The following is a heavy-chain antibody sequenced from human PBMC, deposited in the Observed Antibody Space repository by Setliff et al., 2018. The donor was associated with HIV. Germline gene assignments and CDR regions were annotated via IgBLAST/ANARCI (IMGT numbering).Heavy chain of an antibody. CDR2: ISSSGSTI. CDR1: GFTFSSYE. D-gene: IGHD3-16*01. CDR3: AAVPWGHSSLIIDH. Sequence: LRLSCAASGFTFSSYEMNWVRQAPGKGLEWVSYISSSGSTIYYADSVKGRFTISRDNAKNSVYLQMHSLRVEDTAVYYCAAVPWGHSSLIIDHWGQGTPVTVSS. J-gene: IGHJ4*02. V-gene: IGHV3-48*03.